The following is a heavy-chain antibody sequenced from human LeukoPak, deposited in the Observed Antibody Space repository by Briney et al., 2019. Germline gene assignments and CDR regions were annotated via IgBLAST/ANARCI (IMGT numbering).Heavy chain of an antibody. V-gene: IGHV3-11*01. CDR3: ARVLGVEMATTFDY. CDR2: ISSSGSTI. D-gene: IGHD5-24*01. J-gene: IGHJ4*02. Sequence: PGGSLGLSCAASGFTFSDYYMSWIRQAPGKGLEWVSYISSSGSTIYYADSVKGRFTISRDNAKNSLYLQMNSLRAEDTAVYYCARVLGVEMATTFDYWGQGTLVTVSS. CDR1: GFTFSDYY.